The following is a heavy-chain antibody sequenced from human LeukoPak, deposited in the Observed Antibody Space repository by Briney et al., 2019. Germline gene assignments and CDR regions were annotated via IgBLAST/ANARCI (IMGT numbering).Heavy chain of an antibody. J-gene: IGHJ4*02. CDR1: GFTFSSYG. CDR2: IWYDGSNK. Sequence: PGGSLRLSCAASGFTFSSYGMHWVRQAPGKGLERVAVIWYDGSNKYYADSVKGRFTISRDNSKNTLYLQMNSLRAEDTAVYYCARSPADYSNYYFDYWGQGTLVTVSS. V-gene: IGHV3-33*01. D-gene: IGHD4-11*01. CDR3: ARSPADYSNYYFDY.